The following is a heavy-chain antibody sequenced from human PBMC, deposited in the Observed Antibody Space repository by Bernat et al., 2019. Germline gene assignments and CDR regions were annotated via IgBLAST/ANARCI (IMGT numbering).Heavy chain of an antibody. V-gene: IGHV4-59*08. CDR3: ARQRAYSGSSYGMDV. J-gene: IGHJ6*02. CDR1: GASISSYH. D-gene: IGHD5-12*01. Sequence: QVRLQESGLGLVKPSEILSLTCTVSGASISSYHWSWIRQSPGKGLEWIGYIYYSGSTNYNPSLKSRVTMSVDMSKNQFSLMLSSVTAADTAVYYCARQRAYSGSSYGMDVWGQGTAITVPS. CDR2: IYYSGST.